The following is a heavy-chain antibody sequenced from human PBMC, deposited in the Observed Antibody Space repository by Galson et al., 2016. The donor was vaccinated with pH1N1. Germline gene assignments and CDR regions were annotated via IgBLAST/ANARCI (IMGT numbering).Heavy chain of an antibody. J-gene: IGHJ4*01. CDR3: ARRRTIPVAGRRMRSYFDS. Sequence: TLSLTCTVSGGSIGGGYYIWTWIRQPAGKGLEWIGRVFASGNTNYNPSLKGRVTISLDTSKSQFSLKLSSVTAADTAVYYCARRRTIPVAGRRMRSYFDSWGHGTPVTVSS. D-gene: IGHD6-19*01. CDR2: VFASGNT. V-gene: IGHV4-61*02. CDR1: GGSIGGGYYI.